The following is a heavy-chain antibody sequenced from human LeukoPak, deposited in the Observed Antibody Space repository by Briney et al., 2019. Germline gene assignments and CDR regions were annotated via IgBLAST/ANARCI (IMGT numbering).Heavy chain of an antibody. D-gene: IGHD2-15*01. CDR3: ASDRSSKWYFDY. V-gene: IGHV5-10-1*01. CDR2: IDPSDSYT. CDR1: GYSFTSYW. J-gene: IGHJ4*02. Sequence: GESLRLSCKGSGYSFTSYWITWVRQLPGKGLELMGRIDPSDSYTNYSPSFQGHVTISVDKSISTAYLQWSSLKASDTAMYYCASDRSSKWYFDYWGPGTLVTVSS.